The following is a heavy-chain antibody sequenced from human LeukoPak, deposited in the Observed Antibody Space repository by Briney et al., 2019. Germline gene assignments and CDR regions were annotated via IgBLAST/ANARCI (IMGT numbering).Heavy chain of an antibody. J-gene: IGHJ3*02. Sequence: ASVKVSCKASGGTFSSYAIGWVRQAPGQGLEWMGAIIPASGAPIYAQKFLGRVTITADESTTTAYMEVNSLRSEDTAFYFCARSLHGAFDIWGQGTMLTVSS. V-gene: IGHV1-69*13. CDR1: GGTFSSYA. CDR2: IIPASGAP. CDR3: ARSLHGAFDI.